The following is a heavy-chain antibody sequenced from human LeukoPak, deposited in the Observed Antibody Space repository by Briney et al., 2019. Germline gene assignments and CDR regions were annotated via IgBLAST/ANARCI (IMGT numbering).Heavy chain of an antibody. Sequence: SETLSLTCTVSGGSISSSSYYWGWIRQPPGKGLEWIGTIYYTGSTYYNPSLKSRVTISVDTSKNQFSLKLNSVTAADTAVYYCARLQGSWFDPWGQGTLVTVSS. CDR2: IYYTGST. CDR3: ARLQGSWFDP. V-gene: IGHV4-39*01. CDR1: GGSISSSSYY. J-gene: IGHJ5*02. D-gene: IGHD2-15*01.